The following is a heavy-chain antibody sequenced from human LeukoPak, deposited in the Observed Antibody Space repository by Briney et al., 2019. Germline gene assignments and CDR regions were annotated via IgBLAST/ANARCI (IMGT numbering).Heavy chain of an antibody. CDR3: ARHPWARRGFAFDI. Sequence: PSESLSLTCTVSGGSISSGSYYWSWIRQPAGKGLEWIGRIYTSGSTNYNPSLKSRVTMSVDTSKNQFSLKLSSVTAADTAVYYCARHPWARRGFAFDIWGQGTMVTVSS. J-gene: IGHJ3*02. CDR1: GGSISSGSYY. V-gene: IGHV4-61*02. CDR2: IYTSGST. D-gene: IGHD6-6*01.